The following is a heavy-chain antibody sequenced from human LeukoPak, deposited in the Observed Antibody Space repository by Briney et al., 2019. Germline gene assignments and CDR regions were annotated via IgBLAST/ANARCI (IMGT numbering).Heavy chain of an antibody. Sequence: SETLSLTCTVSGGSITSYYWSWIRQPPGKGLEWIGYIYYRGSTSYNPSLKSRVTISIDTSKNQFSLKLSSVTAADTAVYYCARDRNRAVFGVAGFDYWGQGTLVTVSS. CDR2: IYYRGST. V-gene: IGHV4-59*01. D-gene: IGHD3-3*01. CDR3: ARDRNRAVFGVAGFDY. J-gene: IGHJ4*02. CDR1: GGSITSYY.